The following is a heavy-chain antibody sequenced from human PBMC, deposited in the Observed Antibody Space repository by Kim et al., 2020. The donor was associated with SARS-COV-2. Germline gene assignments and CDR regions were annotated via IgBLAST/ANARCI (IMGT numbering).Heavy chain of an antibody. CDR1: GGSFSGYY. D-gene: IGHD3-3*01. V-gene: IGHV4-34*01. CDR2: INHSGST. CDR3: ARGAGYDFWSGYYTRGGWFDP. J-gene: IGHJ5*02. Sequence: SETLSLTCAVYGGSFSGYYWSWIRQPPGKGLEWIGEINHSGSTNYNPSLKSRVTISVDTSKNQFSLKLSSVTAADTAVYYCARGAGYDFWSGYYTRGGWFDPWGQGTLVTVSS.